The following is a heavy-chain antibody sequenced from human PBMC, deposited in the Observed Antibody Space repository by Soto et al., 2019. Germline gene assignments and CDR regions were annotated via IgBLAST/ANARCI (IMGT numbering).Heavy chain of an antibody. D-gene: IGHD2-15*01. CDR2: IIPISGTT. V-gene: IGHV1-69*13. J-gene: IGHJ6*02. Sequence: SVKVSCKASGGTFSTHAIIWVRQAPGHGLEWMGGIIPISGTTYYTQKFQGRVTITADEPTSTAFMGLSSLKSEDTAVFYCARGYCSGGNCYSGMDVWGQGTMVTVSS. CDR3: ARGYCSGGNCYSGMDV. CDR1: GGTFSTHA.